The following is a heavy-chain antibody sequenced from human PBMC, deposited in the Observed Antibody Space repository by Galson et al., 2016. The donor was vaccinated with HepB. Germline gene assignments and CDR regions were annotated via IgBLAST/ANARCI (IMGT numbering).Heavy chain of an antibody. J-gene: IGHJ4*02. CDR1: GFTVSSSY. CDR3: VKDKTSGYSSGWYYFDY. V-gene: IGHV3-53*05. D-gene: IGHD6-19*01. CDR2: IYSGGTA. Sequence: SLRLSCAASGFTVSSSYMNWVRRAPGKGLEWVSVIYSGGTAYLADSGGSTYYAYADSVKGRFTISRDNAKNSLYLQMNSLRAEDTALYYCVKDKTSGYSSGWYYFDYWGQGTLVTVSS.